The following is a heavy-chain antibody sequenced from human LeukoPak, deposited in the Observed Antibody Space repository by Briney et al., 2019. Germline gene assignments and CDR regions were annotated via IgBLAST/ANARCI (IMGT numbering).Heavy chain of an antibody. D-gene: IGHD1-20*01. CDR2: INHSGST. CDR3: ARDPSRITGTGNWFDP. Sequence: PSETLSLTCAVSGGSFSGYYWTWIRQPPGKGLEWIGEINHSGSTNYNPSLKSRVTMSVDTSKNQFSLKLSSVTAADTAVYYCARDPSRITGTGNWFDPWGQGTLVTVSS. V-gene: IGHV4-34*01. CDR1: GGSFSGYY. J-gene: IGHJ5*02.